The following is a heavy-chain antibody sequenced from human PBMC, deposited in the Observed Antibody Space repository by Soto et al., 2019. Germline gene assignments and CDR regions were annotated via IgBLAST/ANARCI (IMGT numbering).Heavy chain of an antibody. CDR3: ARMATFGSLNWFDP. CDR1: GYSFTNND. V-gene: IGHV1-8*01. D-gene: IGHD3-16*01. J-gene: IGHJ5*02. Sequence: SVKVSCKASGYSFTNNDVSWVRQATGQGLEWMGWMNPGSGDTGYAQKFQGRVTMTRDISTATAYMELSSLRSDDTATYYCARMATFGSLNWFDPWGQGTLVTVS. CDR2: MNPGSGDT.